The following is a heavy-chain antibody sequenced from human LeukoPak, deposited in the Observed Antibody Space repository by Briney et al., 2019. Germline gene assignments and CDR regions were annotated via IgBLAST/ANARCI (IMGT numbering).Heavy chain of an antibody. CDR2: ISDTGNT. CDR3: AKAPVTTCRGAFCYPFDY. D-gene: IGHD2-15*01. V-gene: IGHV3-23*01. CDR1: GFTLSSYA. J-gene: IGHJ4*02. Sequence: GGSLRLSCAASGFTLSSYAMSWVCQAPGKGLEWVSAISDTGNTYHADSVKGRFTISRDSSKNTLFLRMNRLRPEDAAVYYCAKAPVTTCRGAFCYPFDYWGLGTLVTVSS.